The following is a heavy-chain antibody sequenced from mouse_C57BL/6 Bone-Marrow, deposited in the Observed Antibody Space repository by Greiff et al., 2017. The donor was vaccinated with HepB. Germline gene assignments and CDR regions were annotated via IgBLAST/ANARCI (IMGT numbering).Heavy chain of an antibody. Sequence: VQLQQPGAELVKPGASVKMSCKASGYTFTSYWITWVKQRPGQGLEWIGDIYPGSGSTNYNEKFKSKATLTVDTSSSTAYMQLSSLTSEDSAVYYCAGTCDGYLAWFAYWGQGTLVTVSA. D-gene: IGHD2-3*01. CDR2: IYPGSGST. CDR3: AGTCDGYLAWFAY. V-gene: IGHV1-55*01. CDR1: GYTFTSYW. J-gene: IGHJ3*01.